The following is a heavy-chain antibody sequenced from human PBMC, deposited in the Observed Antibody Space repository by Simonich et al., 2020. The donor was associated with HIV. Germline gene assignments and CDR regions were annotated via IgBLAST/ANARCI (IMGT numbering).Heavy chain of an antibody. Sequence: QVQLVQSGAEVKKTGASVKVSCKVSGNTLPELSMHWGRLAPGKVLEVMGVFDPENNETIHAKKFQGRVTMTEDTSTDTAYMELSSLRSEDTAVYYCATDVSVAGVFDFWGQGTLVTVS. CDR3: ATDVSVAGVFDF. V-gene: IGHV1-24*01. D-gene: IGHD6-19*01. CDR2: FDPENNET. CDR1: GNTLPELS. J-gene: IGHJ4*02.